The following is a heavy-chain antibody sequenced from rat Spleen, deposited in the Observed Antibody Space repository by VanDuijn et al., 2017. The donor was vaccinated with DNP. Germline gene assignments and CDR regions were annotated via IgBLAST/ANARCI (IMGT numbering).Heavy chain of an antibody. Sequence: EVQLVESGGGLVQPGRSLKLSCAASGFTFSTYYMAWVRQAPKKGLEWVATISTSGSRTYYRDSVKGRITVSRDNAKSTLYLQMDSLRSEDTATYYCARPDYWGQGVMVTVSS. V-gene: IGHV5-25*01. CDR3: ARPDY. CDR1: GFTFSTYY. J-gene: IGHJ2*01. CDR2: ISTSGSRT.